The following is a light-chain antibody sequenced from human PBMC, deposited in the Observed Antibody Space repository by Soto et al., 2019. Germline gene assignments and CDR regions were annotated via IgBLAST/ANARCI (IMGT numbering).Light chain of an antibody. CDR2: KAS. Sequence: DFQMTQSPSTLSASVGDRVTITCRASQSVSGWLAWYQQKPGKAPKLLIYKASNLESGVPSRFSGSGSGTEFTLTISSLQPDDFATYYCQHYNIYPLTFGGGTKVEIK. CDR1: QSVSGW. J-gene: IGKJ4*01. V-gene: IGKV1-5*03. CDR3: QHYNIYPLT.